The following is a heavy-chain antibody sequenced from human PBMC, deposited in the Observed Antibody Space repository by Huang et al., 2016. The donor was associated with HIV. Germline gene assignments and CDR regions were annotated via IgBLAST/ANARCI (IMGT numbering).Heavy chain of an antibody. CDR1: GGSFSGPN. D-gene: IGHD3-16*01. J-gene: IGHJ4*02. V-gene: IGHV4-34*01. Sequence: QVQLHPWGAGLLKPSETLSLTCAVYGGSFSGPNWTWIRQTPGKWLEWIGEINHSGRTKYSTSRKRRVTISLDTSKNQFSLRRRSVTAADTAVYYCARGRGDARGFLGLDFWGQGTLVTVSS. CDR3: ARGRGDARGFLGLDF. CDR2: INHSGRT.